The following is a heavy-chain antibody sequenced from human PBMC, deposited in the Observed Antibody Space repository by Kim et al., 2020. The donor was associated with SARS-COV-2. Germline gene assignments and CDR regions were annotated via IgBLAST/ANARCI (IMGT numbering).Heavy chain of an antibody. J-gene: IGHJ5*02. V-gene: IGHV3-23*01. CDR3: AKERDCSGGSCYRGNWFDP. Sequence: GRVTISRDNSKNTLYLQMNSLRAEDTAVYYCAKERDCSGGSCYRGNWFDPWGQGTLVTVSS. D-gene: IGHD2-15*01.